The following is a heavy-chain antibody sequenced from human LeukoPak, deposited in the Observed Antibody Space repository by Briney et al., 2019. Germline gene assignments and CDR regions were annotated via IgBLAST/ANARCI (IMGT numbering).Heavy chain of an antibody. J-gene: IGHJ4*02. V-gene: IGHV3-7*01. CDR3: ARVPMVATWDYFDC. CDR2: IKQDGSEK. CDR1: GFIFSSYW. D-gene: IGHD5-12*01. Sequence: GGSLRLSCAASGFIFSSYWMSWVRQAPGKGLEWVANIKQDGSEKYYVDSVKGRFTISRDNAKNSLYLQMNSLRVEDTAVYYCARVPMVATWDYFDCWGQGTLVTVSS.